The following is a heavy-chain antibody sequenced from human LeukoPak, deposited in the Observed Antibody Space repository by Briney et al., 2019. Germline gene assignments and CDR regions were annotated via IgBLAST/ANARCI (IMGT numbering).Heavy chain of an antibody. J-gene: IGHJ4*02. D-gene: IGHD2-2*01. CDR3: ARDSRLNHFDY. CDR1: GGSISSYY. V-gene: IGHV4-59*01. Sequence: SETLSLTCIVSGGSISSYYWSWIRQPPGKGLEWIGYIYYSGSTNYNPSLKSRVTISVDTSKNQFSLKLSSVTAADTAVYYCARDSRLNHFDYWGQGTLVTVSS. CDR2: IYYSGST.